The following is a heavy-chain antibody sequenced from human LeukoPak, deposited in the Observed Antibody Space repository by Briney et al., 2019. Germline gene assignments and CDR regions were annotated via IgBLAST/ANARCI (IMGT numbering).Heavy chain of an antibody. CDR1: GFSVSSNY. J-gene: IGHJ4*02. V-gene: IGHV3-53*01. CDR2: LYSGGTT. CDR3: AGLYDSSGYPLH. D-gene: IGHD3-22*01. Sequence: GGSLRLSCAASGFSVSSNYVSWVRQAPGKGLEWVSVLYSGGTTYYADSVKGRFTISRDNSKNTLYLQMNSLRAEDTAVYYCAGLYDSSGYPLHWGQGTLVTVSS.